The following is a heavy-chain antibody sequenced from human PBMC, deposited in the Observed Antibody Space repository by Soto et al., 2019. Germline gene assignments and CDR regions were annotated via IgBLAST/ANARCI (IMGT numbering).Heavy chain of an antibody. CDR1: GYSFTSYW. D-gene: IGHD6-13*01. V-gene: IGHV5-10-1*01. J-gene: IGHJ5*02. CDR3: ASLDGYSRSWVRSTWFDP. Sequence: GESLKISCKGSGYSFTSYWISWVRQMPGKGLEWMGRIDPSDSYTNYSPSFQGHVTISADKSISTAYLQWSSLKASDTAMYYCASLDGYSRSWVRSTWFDPWGQGTLVTVSS. CDR2: IDPSDSYT.